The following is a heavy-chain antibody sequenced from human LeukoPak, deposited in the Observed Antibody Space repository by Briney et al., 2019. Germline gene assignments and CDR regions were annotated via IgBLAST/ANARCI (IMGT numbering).Heavy chain of an antibody. CDR3: AKRRITMVRGVIIEYYFDY. Sequence: PGGSLRLSCAASGFTFSSYWMSWVRQAPGKGLEWVANIKQDGSEKYYVDSVKGRFTISRDNAKNSLYLQMNSLRAEDTAVYYCAKRRITMVRGVIIEYYFDYWGQGTLVTVSS. V-gene: IGHV3-7*01. D-gene: IGHD3-10*01. J-gene: IGHJ4*02. CDR2: IKQDGSEK. CDR1: GFTFSSYW.